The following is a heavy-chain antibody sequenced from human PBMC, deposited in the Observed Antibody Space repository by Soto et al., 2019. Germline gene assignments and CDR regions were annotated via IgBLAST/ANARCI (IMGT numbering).Heavy chain of an antibody. D-gene: IGHD5-12*01. V-gene: IGHV1-18*01. CDR2: ISAYNGNT. CDR1: GYTFTSYG. CDR3: ARDARGYSGYESGLEDY. Sequence: QVQLVQSGAEVKKPGASVKVSCKASGYTFTSYGISWVRQAPGQGLEWMGWISAYNGNTNYAQKLKGRVTMTTDTSTSTAYMELRSLRSDDTAVYYCARDARGYSGYESGLEDYWGQGTLVTVSS. J-gene: IGHJ4*02.